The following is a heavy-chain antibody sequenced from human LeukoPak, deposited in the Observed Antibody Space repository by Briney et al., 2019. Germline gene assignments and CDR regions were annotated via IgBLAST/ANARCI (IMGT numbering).Heavy chain of an antibody. CDR2: IYDSGST. J-gene: IGHJ4*02. Sequence: SETLSLTCTVAGGSISSYYWSWIRQPPGKGLEWIGYIYDSGSTNYNPSLKRRAPISVDASKNQFSLKLSSVTAADTAVYYCARSGCSGGSCYPDDFWGQGTLVTVSS. V-gene: IGHV4-59*01. CDR1: GGSISSYY. D-gene: IGHD2-15*01. CDR3: ARSGCSGGSCYPDDF.